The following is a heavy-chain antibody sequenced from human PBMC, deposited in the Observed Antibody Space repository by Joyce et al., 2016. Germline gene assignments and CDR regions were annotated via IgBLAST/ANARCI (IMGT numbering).Heavy chain of an antibody. CDR1: GFIFDDNA. V-gene: IGHV3-9*01. D-gene: IGHD3-10*01. CDR2: ITWNSGSI. CDR3: AKTPIAGLLWYFDL. Sequence: EVQLVESGGGLVQPGRSLSLSCEASGFIFDDNAMHWVRQARGKGLEGVSGITWNSGSIAYADSVKGRFTISRDNAKNSLYLQMNSLRVEDTAFYYCAKTPIAGLLWYFDLWGRGTLVTVSS. J-gene: IGHJ2*01.